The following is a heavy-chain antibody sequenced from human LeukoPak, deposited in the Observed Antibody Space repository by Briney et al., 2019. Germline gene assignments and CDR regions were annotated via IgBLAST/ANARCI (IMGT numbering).Heavy chain of an antibody. CDR1: GGSFSGYY. V-gene: IGHV4-34*01. CDR3: ARERTTGEFDY. Sequence: PSETLSLTCAVYGGSFSGYYWSWIRQPPGKGLEWIGEINHSGSTNYNPSLKSRVTISVDTSKNQFSLKLSSVTAADTAVYYCARERTTGEFDYWGQGTLVTVSS. CDR2: INHSGST. D-gene: IGHD1-7*01. J-gene: IGHJ4*02.